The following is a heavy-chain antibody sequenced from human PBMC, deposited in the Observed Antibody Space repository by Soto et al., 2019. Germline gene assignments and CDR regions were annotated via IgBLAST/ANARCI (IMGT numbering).Heavy chain of an antibody. CDR1: GYTFTYNG. D-gene: IGHD6-6*01. V-gene: IGHV1-18*03. Sequence: ASVKVSCKVSGYTFTYNGISWVRQAPGQGLEWIGWISAYNGKTDYAQNFQGRVTMTTDTSTSTVYMEMRCLTFEGMAVYYSAREERGFLPPNSSCDPWGQGTLVTVSS. CDR3: AREERGFLPPNSSCDP. J-gene: IGHJ5*02. CDR2: ISAYNGKT.